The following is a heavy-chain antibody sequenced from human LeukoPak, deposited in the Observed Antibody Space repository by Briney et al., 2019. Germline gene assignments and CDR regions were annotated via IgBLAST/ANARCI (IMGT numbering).Heavy chain of an antibody. V-gene: IGHV3-7*01. D-gene: IGHD3-16*01. CDR3: ARDLSWGIPTY. J-gene: IGHJ4*02. Sequence: PGGSLRLSCAASGFTFSNYWMSWVRQAPGKGLEWVANIKQDGSEKYYVDSVKGRFTISRDNAKHSLYLQMNSLRAEDTAVYYCARDLSWGIPTYWGQGTLVTVSS. CDR2: IKQDGSEK. CDR1: GFTFSNYW.